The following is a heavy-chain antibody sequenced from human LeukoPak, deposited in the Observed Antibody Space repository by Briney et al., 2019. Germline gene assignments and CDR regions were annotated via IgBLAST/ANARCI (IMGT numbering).Heavy chain of an antibody. CDR3: ASRDKGYYYGMDV. CDR2: ISGSAGST. D-gene: IGHD5-24*01. CDR1: GFTLTSYG. J-gene: IGHJ6*02. V-gene: IGHV3-23*01. Sequence: GGSLRPSCPASGFTLTSYGMSWVRQAPGKGLEWVSGISGSAGSTHYADSVKGRFTISRDDSKNTLYLQMNSLRAEDTAVYYCASRDKGYYYGMDVWGQGTTVTVSS.